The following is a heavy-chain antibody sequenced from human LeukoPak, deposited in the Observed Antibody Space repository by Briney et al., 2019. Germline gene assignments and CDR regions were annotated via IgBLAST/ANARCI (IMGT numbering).Heavy chain of an antibody. D-gene: IGHD2-2*01. CDR2: INPNSGGT. CDR3: AVEASTRRSNDAFDI. V-gene: IGHV1-2*06. CDR1: GYTFTGYY. Sequence: GASVKVSCKASGYTFTGYYMHWVRQAPGQGLEWMGRINPNSGGTNYAQKFQGRVTMTRDTSISTAYMELSRLRSDDTAVYYCAVEASTRRSNDAFDIWGQGTVVTVSS. J-gene: IGHJ3*02.